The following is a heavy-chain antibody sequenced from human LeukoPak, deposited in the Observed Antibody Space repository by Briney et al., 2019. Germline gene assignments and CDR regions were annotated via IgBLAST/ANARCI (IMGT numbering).Heavy chain of an antibody. Sequence: PGGSLRLSCGASGFSFSDYAMHWVRQAPGKGLEWVAFIRFDGSSTDYADSVKGRFTISRDNANNSVFLQMNNLRAEDSAIYYCARGARWAYYFDYWGQGSLVTVSS. J-gene: IGHJ4*02. CDR1: GFSFSDYA. V-gene: IGHV3-30*02. D-gene: IGHD4-23*01. CDR2: IRFDGSST. CDR3: ARGARWAYYFDY.